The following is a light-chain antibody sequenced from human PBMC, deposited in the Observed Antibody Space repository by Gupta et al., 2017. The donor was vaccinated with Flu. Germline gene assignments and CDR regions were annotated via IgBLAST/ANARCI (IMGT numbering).Light chain of an antibody. J-gene: IGLJ2*01. CDR1: SSNIGNNY. CDR2: ENN. V-gene: IGLV1-51*01. CDR3: GTWDSSLSAVV. Sequence: QSVLTQPPLVSAAPGQKVTISCSGSSSNIGNNYVSWYQQLPGTAPKLLIYENNKRPSWIPDRFSGSKSGTSATLGITGLQTGDEADYYCGTWDSSLSAVVFGGGTKLTVL.